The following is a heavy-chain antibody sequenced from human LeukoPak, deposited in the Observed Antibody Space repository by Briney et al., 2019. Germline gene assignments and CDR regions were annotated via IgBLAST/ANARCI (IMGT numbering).Heavy chain of an antibody. V-gene: IGHV3-7*01. Sequence: PGGSLRLSCAASGFTFSSYAMSWVRQAPGKGLEWVANIKQDGSEKYYVDSVKGRFTISRDNAKNSLYLQMNSLRAEDTAVYYCARVGRYCSGGSCFWFDPWGQGTLVTVSS. D-gene: IGHD2-15*01. CDR1: GFTFSSYA. CDR2: IKQDGSEK. J-gene: IGHJ5*02. CDR3: ARVGRYCSGGSCFWFDP.